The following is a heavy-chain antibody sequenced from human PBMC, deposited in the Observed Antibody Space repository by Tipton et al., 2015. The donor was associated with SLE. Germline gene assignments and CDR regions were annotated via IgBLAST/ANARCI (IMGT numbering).Heavy chain of an antibody. V-gene: IGHV3-9*01. CDR3: ARGRTEFDY. Sequence: SLRLSCAASGFTFDDYAMHWVRQAPGKGLEWVSGISWNSGSIGYADSVKGRFTISRDNAKNSLYLQMNSLGAEDTAVYYCARGRTEFDYWGQGTLVTVSS. CDR1: GFTFDDYA. J-gene: IGHJ4*02. CDR2: ISWNSGSI. D-gene: IGHD1-14*01.